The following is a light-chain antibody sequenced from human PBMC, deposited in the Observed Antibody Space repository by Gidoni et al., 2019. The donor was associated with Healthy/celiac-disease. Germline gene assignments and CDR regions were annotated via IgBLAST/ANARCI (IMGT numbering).Light chain of an antibody. CDR2: WAS. Sequence: DIVMTQSPASLSVSLGERATINCKSSQSVLYSSNNKNYLAWYQQKPGPPAKLLIYWASTRESGVPDRFSGSGSGTDFTLTISSLQAEDVAVYYCQQYYSTPYTFGQGTKLEIK. CDR1: QSVLYSSNNKNY. J-gene: IGKJ2*01. CDR3: QQYYSTPYT. V-gene: IGKV4-1*01.